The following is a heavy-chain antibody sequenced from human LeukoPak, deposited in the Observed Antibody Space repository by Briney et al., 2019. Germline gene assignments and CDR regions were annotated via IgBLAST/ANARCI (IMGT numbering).Heavy chain of an antibody. V-gene: IGHV1-69*13. J-gene: IGHJ3*02. Sequence: ASVKVSCKASGGTFSSYAISWVRQAPGQGLEWMGGIIPIFGTANYAQKFQGRVTITADESTSTAYMELSSLRSEDTAVYYCQQTNHYYDSSGPHDAFDIWGQGTMVTVSS. CDR2: IIPIFGTA. D-gene: IGHD3-22*01. CDR1: GGTFSSYA. CDR3: QQTNHYYDSSGPHDAFDI.